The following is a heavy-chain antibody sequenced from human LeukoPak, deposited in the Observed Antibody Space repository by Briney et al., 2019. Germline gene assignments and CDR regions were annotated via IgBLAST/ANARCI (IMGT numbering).Heavy chain of an antibody. V-gene: IGHV3-23*01. CDR2: ISGSGGST. Sequence: GGSLRLSCAASGFTFSSYGMSWVRQAPGKGLEWVSAISGSGGSTYYADSVKGRFTISRDNSKNTLYLQMNSLRAEDTAVYYCAKDHRGGYSYGPRGGYFDYWGQGTLVTVSS. CDR3: AKDHRGGYSYGPRGGYFDY. D-gene: IGHD5-18*01. CDR1: GFTFSSYG. J-gene: IGHJ4*02.